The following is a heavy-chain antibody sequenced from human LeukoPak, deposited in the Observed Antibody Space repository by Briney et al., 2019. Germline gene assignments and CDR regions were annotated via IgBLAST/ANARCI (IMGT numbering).Heavy chain of an antibody. D-gene: IGHD1-26*01. V-gene: IGHV4-61*02. CDR1: GGSISSSSYY. J-gene: IGHJ4*02. CDR3: ARDWSGSYHVA. CDR2: IYTSGST. Sequence: TSETLSLTCTVSGGSISSSSYYWSWIRQPAGKGLERIGRIYTSGSTNYNPSLKSRVTMSVDTSKNQFSLKLSSVTAADTAVYYCARDWSGSYHVAWGQGTLVTVSS.